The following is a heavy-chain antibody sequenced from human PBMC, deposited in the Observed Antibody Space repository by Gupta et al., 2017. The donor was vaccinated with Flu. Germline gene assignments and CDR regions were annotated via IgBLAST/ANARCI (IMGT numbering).Heavy chain of an antibody. CDR1: GGSISSSSYY. D-gene: IGHD3-10*01. J-gene: IGHJ4*02. Sequence: QLQLQESGPGLVKPSETLSLTCTVSGGSISSSSYYWGWIRQPPGKGLEWIGSIYYSGSTYYNPSLKSRVTISVDTSKNQFSLKLSSVTAADTAVYYCARSHLFSHLSPLLSYYFDYWGQGTLVTVSS. CDR2: IYYSGST. CDR3: ARSHLFSHLSPLLSYYFDY. V-gene: IGHV4-39*01.